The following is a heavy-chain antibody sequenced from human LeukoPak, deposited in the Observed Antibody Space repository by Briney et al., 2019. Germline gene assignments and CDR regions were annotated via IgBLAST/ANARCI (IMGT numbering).Heavy chain of an antibody. V-gene: IGHV4-34*01. J-gene: IGHJ6*03. CDR1: GGSFSGYY. CDR3: ARHRMGPSIARWFGELYHYYYYMDV. D-gene: IGHD3-10*01. Sequence: PSETLSLTCAVYGGSFSGYYWSWIRQPPGKGLEWIGEINHSGSTNYNPSLKSRVTISVDTSKNQFSLKLSSVTAADTAVYYCARHRMGPSIARWFGELYHYYYYMDVWGKGTTVTISS. CDR2: INHSGST.